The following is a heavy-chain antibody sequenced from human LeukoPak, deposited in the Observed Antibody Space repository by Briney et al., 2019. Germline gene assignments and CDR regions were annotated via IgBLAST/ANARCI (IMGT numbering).Heavy chain of an antibody. Sequence: RPSETLSLTCTVSGGSISSYYWSWIRQPPGKGVEWIGYIYYSGSTNYNPSLKSRVTMSLDTSKNQLSLKLSSVTAADTAVYYCATMVQRVHTYFGSWGQGNLVAVSS. D-gene: IGHD3-10*01. CDR1: GGSISSYY. J-gene: IGHJ4*02. V-gene: IGHV4-59*01. CDR3: ATMVQRVHTYFGS. CDR2: IYYSGST.